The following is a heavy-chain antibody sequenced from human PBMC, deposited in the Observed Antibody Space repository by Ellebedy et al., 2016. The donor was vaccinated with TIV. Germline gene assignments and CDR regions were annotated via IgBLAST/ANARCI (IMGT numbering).Heavy chain of an antibody. CDR2: IYYSGST. V-gene: IGHV4-30-4*08. CDR3: ARDYGDYYFDY. CDR1: GGSISSSSYY. D-gene: IGHD4-17*01. Sequence: LRLSXTVSGGSISSSSYYWGWIRQPPGKGLEWIGYIYYSGSTYYNPSLKSRVTISVDTSKNQFSLKLSSVTAADTAVYYCARDYGDYYFDYWGQGTLVTVSS. J-gene: IGHJ4*02.